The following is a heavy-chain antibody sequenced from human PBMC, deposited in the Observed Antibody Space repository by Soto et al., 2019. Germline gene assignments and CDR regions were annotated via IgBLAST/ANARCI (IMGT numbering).Heavy chain of an antibody. Sequence: ASGKVFCRASGYPFKSYDLNWVRQAPGQGLEWMGWMSPDSGNTVYAQKFQGRLTITRNTSISTAYMQLSSLTSDDTAVYYCSRVRGVPGWFDPWGQGSLVTVSS. CDR1: GYPFKSYD. D-gene: IGHD3-10*01. V-gene: IGHV1-8*01. CDR2: MSPDSGNT. J-gene: IGHJ5*02. CDR3: SRVRGVPGWFDP.